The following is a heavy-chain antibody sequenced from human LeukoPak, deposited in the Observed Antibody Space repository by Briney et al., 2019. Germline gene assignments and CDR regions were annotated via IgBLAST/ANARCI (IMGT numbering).Heavy chain of an antibody. Sequence: SETLSLTCTVSGVSISSTTYYWGWIRQPPGKGLEWVGSIFYGGSSYYNPSLKSRVTLSVDTSKNQFSLQLRSVTAADTAVYYCARGGPFKYDFWSPQSQGLDYWGQGTLVTVSS. D-gene: IGHD3-3*01. V-gene: IGHV4-39*07. J-gene: IGHJ4*02. CDR2: IFYGGSS. CDR3: ARGGPFKYDFWSPQSQGLDY. CDR1: GVSISSTTYY.